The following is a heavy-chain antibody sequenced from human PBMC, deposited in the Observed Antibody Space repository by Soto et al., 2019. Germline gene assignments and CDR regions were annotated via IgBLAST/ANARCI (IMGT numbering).Heavy chain of an antibody. Sequence: QVQLVQSGAEVKKPGASVKVSCQASGYSFINNAVHWVRQAPGQRLEWMGWINPANGITKYSQKFQGRVTITSDTSATTAYMELSSLTSEDTAVYFCARDALYKNGYYVGEPYDPWGQGTRVTVSS. CDR1: GYSFINNA. J-gene: IGHJ5*02. D-gene: IGHD3-22*01. CDR3: ARDALYKNGYYVGEPYDP. CDR2: INPANGIT. V-gene: IGHV1-3*01.